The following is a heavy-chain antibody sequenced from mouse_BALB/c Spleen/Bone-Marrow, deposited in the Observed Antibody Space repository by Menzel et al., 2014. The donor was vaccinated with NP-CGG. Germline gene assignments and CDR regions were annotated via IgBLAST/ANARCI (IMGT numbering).Heavy chain of an antibody. J-gene: IGHJ1*01. Sequence: EVKLMESGGGLVQPKGSLKLSCAASGFTFNTYAMNWVRRAPGKGLEWVARIRSKSNNYATYYADSVKDRFTSSRNDSQSMLYLQMNNLKTEDTAMYYCVRQGDGYYNWYFDVWGAGTTVTVSS. D-gene: IGHD2-3*01. CDR2: IRSKSNNYAT. V-gene: IGHV10-1*02. CDR1: GFTFNTYA. CDR3: VRQGDGYYNWYFDV.